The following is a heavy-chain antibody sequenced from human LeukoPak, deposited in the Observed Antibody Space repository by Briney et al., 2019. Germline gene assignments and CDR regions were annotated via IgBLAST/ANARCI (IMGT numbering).Heavy chain of an antibody. J-gene: IGHJ4*02. CDR3: AVRYCSTSSCYPYFDY. Sequence: SETLSLTCTVSGGSISSVDYYWSWIRQPPGKGLEWIVYIYYSGSTYYNPSLKGRLTISVDTSKNHFSLKLSSVTAADTAVYYCAVRYCSTSSCYPYFDYWGQGTLVTVSS. V-gene: IGHV4-30-4*08. D-gene: IGHD2-2*01. CDR1: GGSISSVDYY. CDR2: IYYSGST.